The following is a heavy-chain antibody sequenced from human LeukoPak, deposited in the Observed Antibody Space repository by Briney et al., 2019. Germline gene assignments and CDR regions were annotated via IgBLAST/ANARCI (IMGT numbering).Heavy chain of an antibody. J-gene: IGHJ4*02. CDR3: ARERGVGDSAFDY. CDR1: GYTFSDYY. CDR2: IPPKSGGT. D-gene: IGHD2-8*01. Sequence: GASVKVSCEASGYTFSDYYIHWVRQAPGQGLEWVGRIPPKSGGTTYAQKFQGRVTVTRDTSIGTAYMELSRLTSDDTAVYYCARERGVGDSAFDYWGQGSLVTVSS. V-gene: IGHV1-2*06.